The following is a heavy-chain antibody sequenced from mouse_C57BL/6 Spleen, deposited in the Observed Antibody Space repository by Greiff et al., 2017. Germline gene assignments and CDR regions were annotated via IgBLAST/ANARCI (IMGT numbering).Heavy chain of an antibody. D-gene: IGHD2-1*01. J-gene: IGHJ3*01. Sequence: QVQLQQSGAELVKPGASVKLSCKASGYTFTEYTIHWVKQRSGQGLEWIGWFYPGSGSIKYNENFKDKATLTADKSSSTVYMELSRLTSEDSAVYFCARHESQGYYGNFWFAYWGQGTLVTVSA. V-gene: IGHV1-62-2*01. CDR2: FYPGSGSI. CDR1: GYTFTEYT. CDR3: ARHESQGYYGNFWFAY.